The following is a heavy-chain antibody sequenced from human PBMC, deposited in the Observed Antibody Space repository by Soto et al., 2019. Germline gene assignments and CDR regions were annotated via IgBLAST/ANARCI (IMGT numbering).Heavy chain of an antibody. J-gene: IGHJ5*02. CDR3: ARSGRGYSYGLPWFDP. CDR2: IIPIFGTA. D-gene: IGHD5-18*01. V-gene: IGHV1-69*01. Sequence: QVQLVQSGAEVKKPGSSVKVSCKASGGTFSSYAISWVRQAPGQGLEWMGGIIPIFGTANYAQKFQGRVTITADESTSTAYVELSSLRSEDTAVYYCARSGRGYSYGLPWFDPWGQGTLVTVSS. CDR1: GGTFSSYA.